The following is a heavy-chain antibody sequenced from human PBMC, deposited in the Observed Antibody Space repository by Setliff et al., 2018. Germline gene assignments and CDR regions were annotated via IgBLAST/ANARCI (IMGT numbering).Heavy chain of an antibody. CDR1: GYTFTSFN. D-gene: IGHD2-15*01. Sequence: GASVKVSCKASGYTFTSFNIHWVRQAPGQRPEWMGMINAGNGDTKYSQNFQGRVTITTVTSATTAYLAVSGLTSEDTAVYYCARGECNDNGCYRAPDYWGQGTLVTVSS. V-gene: IGHV1-3*01. CDR3: ARGECNDNGCYRAPDY. CDR2: INAGNGDT. J-gene: IGHJ4*02.